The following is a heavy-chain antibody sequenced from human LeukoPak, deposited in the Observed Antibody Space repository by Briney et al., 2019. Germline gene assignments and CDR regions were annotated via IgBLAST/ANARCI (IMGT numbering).Heavy chain of an antibody. CDR2: IYWDDDK. V-gene: IGHV2-5*02. Sequence: SGPTLVKPTQTLTLTCTFSGFSLSTSGVGVGWIRQPPGKALEWLALIYWDDDKRYSPSLKSRLTITKDTSKNQVVLTMTNMDPVDTATYYCARQRGYSYGSDAFDIWGQGTMVTVTS. D-gene: IGHD5-18*01. CDR1: GFSLSTSGVG. CDR3: ARQRGYSYGSDAFDI. J-gene: IGHJ3*02.